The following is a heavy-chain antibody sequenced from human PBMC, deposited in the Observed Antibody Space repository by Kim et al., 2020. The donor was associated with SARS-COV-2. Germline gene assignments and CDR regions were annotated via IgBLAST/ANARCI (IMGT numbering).Heavy chain of an antibody. CDR1: GFTFSSYG. Sequence: GGSLRLSCAASGFTFSSYGMHWVRQAPGKGLEWVAVISYDGSNKYYADSVKGRFTISRDNSKNTLYLQMNSLRAEDTAVYYCAKDSHNLMPGIAVAGDYWGQGTLVTVSS. D-gene: IGHD6-19*01. CDR3: AKDSHNLMPGIAVAGDY. CDR2: ISYDGSNK. V-gene: IGHV3-30*18. J-gene: IGHJ4*02.